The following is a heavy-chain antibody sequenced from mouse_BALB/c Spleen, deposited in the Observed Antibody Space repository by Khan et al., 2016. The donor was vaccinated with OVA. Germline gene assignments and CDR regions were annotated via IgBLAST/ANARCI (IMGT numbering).Heavy chain of an antibody. CDR2: IWSGGTT. D-gene: IGHD2-14*01. Sequence: VELVESGPGLVQPSQNLSITCTVSGFSLTTYGVHWVRQSPGKGLEWLGGIWSGGTTDYNAAFISRLSISKDNSKSQVFFKMNSLQDDDTGMYYCARNSYMYDFTYWGQGTLVTVSA. J-gene: IGHJ3*01. V-gene: IGHV2-2*01. CDR3: ARNSYMYDFTY. CDR1: GFSLTTYG.